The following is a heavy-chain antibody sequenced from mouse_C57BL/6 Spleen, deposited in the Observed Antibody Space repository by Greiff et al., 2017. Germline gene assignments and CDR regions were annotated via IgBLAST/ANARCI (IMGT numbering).Heavy chain of an antibody. V-gene: IGHV1-85*01. CDR1: GYTFTSYD. CDR2: IYPRDGST. CDR3: ARRSAWFAY. Sequence: QVQLQQSGPELVKPGASVKLSCKASGYTFTSYDINWVKQRPGQGLAWIGWIYPRDGSTNYNEKFKGKDTLTVDTSSSTAYMELHSLTSEDSAVYFCARRSAWFAYWGQGTLVTVSA. J-gene: IGHJ3*01.